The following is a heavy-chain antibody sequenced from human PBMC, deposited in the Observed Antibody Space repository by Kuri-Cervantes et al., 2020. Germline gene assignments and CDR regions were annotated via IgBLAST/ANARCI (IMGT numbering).Heavy chain of an antibody. CDR2: ISYDGTEK. V-gene: IGHV3-30*03. CDR1: GFTFSSYG. J-gene: IGHJ5*02. CDR3: ARVKGYYDFWSGHPGWFDP. Sequence: GESLKISCAASGFTFSSYGMHWVRQAPGKGLEWVAVISYDGTEKHYEESVKGRFTISRDNSKNTLYLQMNSLRAEDTAVYYCARVKGYYDFWSGHPGWFDPWGQGTLVTVSS. D-gene: IGHD3-3*01.